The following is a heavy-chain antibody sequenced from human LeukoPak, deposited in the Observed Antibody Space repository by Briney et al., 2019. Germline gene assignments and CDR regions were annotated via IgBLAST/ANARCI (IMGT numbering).Heavy chain of an antibody. Sequence: PSETLSLTCTVSGGSISSYYWSWIRQPPGKGLEWIGYIYYSGGTNYNPSLKSRVTISVDTSKNQFSLKLSSVTAADTAVYYCARESSSGYPLDYWGQGTLVTVSS. CDR3: ARESSSGYPLDY. V-gene: IGHV4-59*01. CDR2: IYYSGGT. J-gene: IGHJ4*02. CDR1: GGSISSYY. D-gene: IGHD3-22*01.